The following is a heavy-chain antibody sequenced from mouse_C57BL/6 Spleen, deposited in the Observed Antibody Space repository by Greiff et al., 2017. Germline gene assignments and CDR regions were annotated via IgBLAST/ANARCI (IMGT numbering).Heavy chain of an antibody. Sequence: VQLLQPGAGLVKPGASLKVSCTASGYTFTSYWMYWVQQRPGQGLEWIGSIRHSDSDTNYTQNFKGKATLTVDKSSSTAYMQLSSLTSENSAVYCCAILTSFIAYWGQGTLVTVSA. J-gene: IGHJ3*01. CDR2: IRHSDSDT. CDR3: AILTSFIAY. V-gene: IGHV1-74*01. D-gene: IGHD1-3*01. CDR1: GYTFTSYW.